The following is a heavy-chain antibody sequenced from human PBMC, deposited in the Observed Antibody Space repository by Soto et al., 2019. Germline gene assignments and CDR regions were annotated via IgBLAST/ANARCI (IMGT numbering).Heavy chain of an antibody. CDR1: GFTLSGRS. D-gene: IGHD3-10*01. Sequence: EVQLVESGGGLVQPGGSLRLSCAAYGFTLSGRSMHWVRQAPGKGLVWVSGIDNAGTDSTYADSVKGRFTSSSDNAKNMLYLQMNRLRVEDTAVYYCARGWFGPDVWGKGTTVTVSS. V-gene: IGHV3-74*01. CDR3: ARGWFGPDV. J-gene: IGHJ6*04. CDR2: IDNAGTDS.